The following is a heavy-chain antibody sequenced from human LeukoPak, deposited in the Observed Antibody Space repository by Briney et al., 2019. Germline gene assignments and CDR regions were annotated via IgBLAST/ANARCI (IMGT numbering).Heavy chain of an antibody. CDR1: GFTFSSYA. Sequence: PGGSLRLSCAASGFTFSSYAMSWVRQAPGKGLEWVSAISGSGGNTYYADSVKGRFTISRDSSKNTLSLQMNSLRAEDTAVYYCAKGGYYDSSSYWGQGILVTVSS. CDR3: AKGGYYDSSSY. CDR2: ISGSGGNT. D-gene: IGHD3-22*01. J-gene: IGHJ4*02. V-gene: IGHV3-23*01.